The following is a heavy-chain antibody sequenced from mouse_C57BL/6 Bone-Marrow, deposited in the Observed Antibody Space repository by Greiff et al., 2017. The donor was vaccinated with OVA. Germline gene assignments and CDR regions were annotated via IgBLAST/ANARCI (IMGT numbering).Heavy chain of an antibody. V-gene: IGHV10-1*01. CDR1: GFSFNTYA. J-gene: IGHJ4*01. CDR2: IRSKSNNYAT. D-gene: IGHD2-12*01. Sequence: EVKLVESGGGLVQPKGSLKLSCAASGFSFNTYAMNWVRQAPGKGLEWVARIRSKSNNYATYYADSVKDRFTISRDDSESMLYLQMNNLKTEDTAMYYCVRHYDENYYAMDYWGQGTSVTVSS. CDR3: VRHYDENYYAMDY.